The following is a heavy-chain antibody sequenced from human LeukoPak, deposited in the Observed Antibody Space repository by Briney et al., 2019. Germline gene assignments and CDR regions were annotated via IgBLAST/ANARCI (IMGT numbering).Heavy chain of an antibody. J-gene: IGHJ4*02. CDR3: ARETLVGAQGY. V-gene: IGHV1-2*02. D-gene: IGHD1-26*01. CDR2: INPNSGGT. Sequence: GASVRVSCMASGYTFTGYYIHWVRQAPGQGLEWMGWINPNSGGTNYAQKFQGRVTMTRDTSISTAYMELSRLRSDDTAVYYCARETLVGAQGYWGQGTLVTVSS. CDR1: GYTFTGYY.